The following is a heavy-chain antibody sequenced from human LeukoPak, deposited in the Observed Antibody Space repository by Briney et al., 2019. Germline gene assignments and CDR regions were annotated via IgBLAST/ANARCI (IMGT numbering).Heavy chain of an antibody. CDR2: ISYDGSNK. Sequence: PGRSLRLSCAHAGFSFRSYAMHCVRQAPGKGPEWVAVISYDGSNKYYADSVKGRFTISRDNSKNTLYLQMNSLRAEDTAVYYYARDLRNDDFWSGYSDWGQGTLVTVSS. D-gene: IGHD3-3*01. CDR1: GFSFRSYA. CDR3: ARDLRNDDFWSGYSD. J-gene: IGHJ4*02. V-gene: IGHV3-30*04.